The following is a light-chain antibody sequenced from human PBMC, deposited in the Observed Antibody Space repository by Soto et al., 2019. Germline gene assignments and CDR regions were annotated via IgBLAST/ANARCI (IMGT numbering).Light chain of an antibody. CDR3: HQYGSSLGT. J-gene: IGKJ2*01. V-gene: IGKV3-20*01. CDR1: QSVTGTN. Sequence: EIVLTQSPDTLSLSPGERATLSCRASQSVTGTNLAWYQQRAGQAPRLLIYDAVRRATGIPDRFSGSGSGTDFTLTISRLEPEDFAVYFCHQYGSSLGTFGQGTKVEI. CDR2: DAV.